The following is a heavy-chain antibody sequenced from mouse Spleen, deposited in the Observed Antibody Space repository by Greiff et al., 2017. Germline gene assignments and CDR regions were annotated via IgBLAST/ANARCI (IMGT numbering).Heavy chain of an antibody. D-gene: IGHD2-3*01. V-gene: IGHV1-18*01. CDR1: GYTFTDYN. J-gene: IGHJ3*01. CDR3: ARGGWLLRPFAY. Sequence: VQLKESGPELVKPGASVKIPCKASGYTFTDYNMDWVKQSHGKSLEWIGDINPNNGGTIYNQKFKGKATLTVDKSSSTAYMELRSLTSEDTAVYYCARGGWLLRPFAYWGQGTLVTVSA. CDR2: INPNNGGT.